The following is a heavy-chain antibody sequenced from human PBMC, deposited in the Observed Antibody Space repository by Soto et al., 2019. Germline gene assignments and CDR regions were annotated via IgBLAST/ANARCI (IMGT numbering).Heavy chain of an antibody. CDR3: WRDLGTCGGDCSLDY. CDR2: IKHDGSEK. CDR1: GFIFTRYW. J-gene: IGHJ4*02. D-gene: IGHD2-21*02. V-gene: IGHV3-7*04. Sequence: EVQLVESGGGLVQPGGSLRLSCAASGFIFTRYWMTWVRQAPGKGLEWVANIKHDGSEKYYVDSVKGRFAISRDNAQNSVYLQLNSLRAEDTAVYYCWRDLGTCGGDCSLDYWGQGTLVTVSS.